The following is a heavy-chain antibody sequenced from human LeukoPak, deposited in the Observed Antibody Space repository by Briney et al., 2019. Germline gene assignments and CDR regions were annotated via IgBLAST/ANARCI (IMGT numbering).Heavy chain of an antibody. Sequence: PGGSLRLSCAASEFTFSNYAMSWVRQAPGKGLELVSSISGNGGGAYYADSVKGRFTISRDNSKNTLYLDMKSLRAEDTAIYYCARDPEYTYGYFDYWGQGTQVTVSS. CDR2: ISGNGGGA. D-gene: IGHD5-18*01. J-gene: IGHJ4*02. CDR1: EFTFSNYA. V-gene: IGHV3-23*01. CDR3: ARDPEYTYGYFDY.